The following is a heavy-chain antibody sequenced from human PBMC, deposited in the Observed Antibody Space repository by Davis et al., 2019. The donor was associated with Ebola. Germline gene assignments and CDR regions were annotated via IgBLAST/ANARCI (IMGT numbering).Heavy chain of an antibody. CDR1: GYIFTTYA. D-gene: IGHD3-3*01. CDR3: ARSKYYDFWSGYPPFDY. V-gene: IGHV1-3*01. J-gene: IGHJ4*02. Sequence: ASVKVSCKASGYIFTTYAIHWVRQAPGQRLEWMGWINAGNGDTKSSQKFQGRVTITRDTSASTAYMELSSLRSEDTAVYYCARSKYYDFWSGYPPFDYWGQGTLVTVSS. CDR2: INAGNGDT.